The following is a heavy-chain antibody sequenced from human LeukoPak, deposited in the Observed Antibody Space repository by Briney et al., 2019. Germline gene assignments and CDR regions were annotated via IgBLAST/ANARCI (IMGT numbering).Heavy chain of an antibody. J-gene: IGHJ4*02. CDR1: GGSISTYH. CDR3: ARDKQHNYGRYFDH. CDR2: MQSTGNS. D-gene: IGHD5-18*01. Sequence: NPSETLSLTCTVSGGSISTYHWNWIRKSPEKGLEWIGYMQSTGNSNYNPSLKSRVTMSVDMSRSQIVLNLSSVTAADTAVYFCARDKQHNYGRYFDHWGQGTLVTVSS. V-gene: IGHV4-59*01.